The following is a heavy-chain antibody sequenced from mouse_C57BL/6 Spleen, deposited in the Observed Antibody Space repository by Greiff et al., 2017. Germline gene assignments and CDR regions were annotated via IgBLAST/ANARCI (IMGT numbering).Heavy chain of an antibody. D-gene: IGHD2-12*01. CDR1: GFTFSDYG. CDR3: ARKELGIDV. J-gene: IGHJ1*03. Sequence: EVKLVESGGGLVKPGGSLKLSCAASGFTFSDYGMHWVRQAPEKGLEWVAYISSGSSTIYYADTVKGRFTITRDNAKTTLFLQMTSLKSEETCMYYCARKELGIDVWGTGTTVTVSS. V-gene: IGHV5-17*01. CDR2: ISSGSSTI.